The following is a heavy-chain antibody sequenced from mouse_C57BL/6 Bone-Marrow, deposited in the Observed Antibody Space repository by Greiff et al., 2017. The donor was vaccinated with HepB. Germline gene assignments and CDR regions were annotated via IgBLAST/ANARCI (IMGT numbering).Heavy chain of an antibody. D-gene: IGHD3-2*02. CDR2: IYPGSGNT. CDR3: ARDSSGFNGLAYAMDY. Sequence: QVTLKVSGAELVRPGASVKLSCKASGYTFTDYYINWVKQRPGQGLEWIARIYPGSGNTYYNEKFKGKATLTAEKSSSTAYMQLSSLTSEDSAVYFCARDSSGFNGLAYAMDYWGQGTSVTVSS. V-gene: IGHV1-76*01. J-gene: IGHJ4*01. CDR1: GYTFTDYY.